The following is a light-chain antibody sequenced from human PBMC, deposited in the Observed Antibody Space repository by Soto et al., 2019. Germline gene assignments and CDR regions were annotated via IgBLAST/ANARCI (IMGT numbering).Light chain of an antibody. J-gene: IGKJ1*01. CDR2: GAS. Sequence: EIVMTQSPATLSVSPGERATLSCRASQSVSSNLAWYQQKPGQAPRLLIYGASTRAAGIPARFSGSGSGTEFTLPISSLQSEDFAVYYCQQYNNWPSTFGQGTKVDIK. V-gene: IGKV3-15*01. CDR1: QSVSSN. CDR3: QQYNNWPST.